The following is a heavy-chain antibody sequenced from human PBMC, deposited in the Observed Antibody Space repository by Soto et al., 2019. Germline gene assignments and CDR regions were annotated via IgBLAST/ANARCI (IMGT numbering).Heavy chain of an antibody. J-gene: IGHJ4*02. CDR1: GFTFSTYA. CDR3: ARDGDTYYYEGEDY. Sequence: QVQLVESGGGVVQPGRSLRLSCAASGFTFSTYAMNWVRQGPGKGLEWVALISYDGSNKYYADSVKGRFTISRDNSKNTLYLQMNSLRGEDTAVYYCARDGDTYYYEGEDYWGQGSLVTVSS. D-gene: IGHD3-22*01. CDR2: ISYDGSNK. V-gene: IGHV3-30-3*01.